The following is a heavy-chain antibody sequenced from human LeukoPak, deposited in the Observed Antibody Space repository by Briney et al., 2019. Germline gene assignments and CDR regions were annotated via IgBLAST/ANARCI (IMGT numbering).Heavy chain of an antibody. J-gene: IGHJ4*02. CDR1: GFTFSSYS. CDR2: ISSSSSTI. Sequence: GGSLRLSCAASGFTFSSYSMNWVRQAPGKGLEWVSYISSSSSTIYYADSVKGRFTISRDNAKNSLYLQMNSLRTEDTAVYYCARDFDYWGQGTLVTVSS. V-gene: IGHV3-48*04. CDR3: ARDFDY.